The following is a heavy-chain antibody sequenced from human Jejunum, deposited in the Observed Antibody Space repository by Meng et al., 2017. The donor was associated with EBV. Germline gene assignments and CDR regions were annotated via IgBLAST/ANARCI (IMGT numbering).Heavy chain of an antibody. CDR3: ARDQNGSYFAY. D-gene: IGHD1-26*01. J-gene: IGHJ4*02. CDR1: CGSVSSGGYY. CDR2: IYNSEST. V-gene: IGHV4-61*08. Sequence: QVQLQESGPGLVQPSETLSLPCTVSCGSVSSGGYYWSWIRQPPGKGLEWIGYIYNSESTNYKSSLKSRVTISADTSKNQFSLRLSSVTAADTAVYYCARDQNGSYFAYWGQGTLVTVSS.